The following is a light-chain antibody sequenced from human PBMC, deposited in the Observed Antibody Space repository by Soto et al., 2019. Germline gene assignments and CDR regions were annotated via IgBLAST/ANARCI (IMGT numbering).Light chain of an antibody. J-gene: IGKJ1*01. Sequence: SVSTKDPGTLSLSPGERATLSCRAIQSVSSSYLAWYQQKPGQAPRLLIYAASTRATGIPERFSGSGSGTDFTLTISRLEPEDFAVYYCQQYGSSFKCTIGQGTKVDTK. CDR3: QQYGSSFKCT. V-gene: IGKV3-20*01. CDR2: AAS. CDR1: QSVSSSY.